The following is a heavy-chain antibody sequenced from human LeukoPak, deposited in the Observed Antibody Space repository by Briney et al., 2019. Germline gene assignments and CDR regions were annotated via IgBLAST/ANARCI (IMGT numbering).Heavy chain of an antibody. D-gene: IGHD2-8*01. Sequence: ASVKVSCKASEYTFTGYYLHWVRQAPGQGLEWMGCLNPHSGDTDYAQKFQGRVTMTRDTSISTAYMELSRLRSDDTAVYYCARWGGHCTSGLCYYFDCWGQGTLVSVSS. V-gene: IGHV1-2*02. CDR3: ARWGGHCTSGLCYYFDC. CDR2: LNPHSGDT. CDR1: EYTFTGYY. J-gene: IGHJ4*02.